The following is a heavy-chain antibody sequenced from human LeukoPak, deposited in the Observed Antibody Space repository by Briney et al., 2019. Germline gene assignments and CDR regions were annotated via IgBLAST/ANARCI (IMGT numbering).Heavy chain of an antibody. CDR1: GFAFSDYS. J-gene: IGHJ4*02. D-gene: IGHD3-16*01. V-gene: IGHV3-21*01. Sequence: GGSLRLSCAASGFAFSDYSMNWVRRASGKGLEWIAAITSDSHYIYYADSMRGRFTISRDNAENSVYLQMNGLRADDTAVYYCASGGATVWGYWGQGALVIVSS. CDR2: ITSDSHYI. CDR3: ASGGATVWGY.